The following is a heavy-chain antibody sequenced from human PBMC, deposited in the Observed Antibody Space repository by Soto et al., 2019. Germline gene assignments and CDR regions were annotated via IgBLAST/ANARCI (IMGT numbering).Heavy chain of an antibody. V-gene: IGHV4-30-4*01. CDR3: ARGRIDHYESSGYYLFDY. Sequence: QVQLQESGPGLVKPSQTLSLTCTVSGGSISSGDYYWSWIRQPPGKGLEWIGYIYYSENTYYNPSRNSRVTILRDTSKNQFSLNLSSVTAADTAVYYCARGRIDHYESSGYYLFDYWGQGTLVTVSS. J-gene: IGHJ4*02. CDR1: GGSISSGDYY. CDR2: IYYSENT. D-gene: IGHD3-22*01.